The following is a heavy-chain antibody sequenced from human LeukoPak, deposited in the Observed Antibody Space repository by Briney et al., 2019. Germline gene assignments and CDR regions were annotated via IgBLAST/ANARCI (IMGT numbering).Heavy chain of an antibody. CDR3: AKDKRFDYYYYMDV. CDR2: IRYDGSNK. D-gene: IGHD3-16*01. J-gene: IGHJ6*03. Sequence: GGSLRLSCAASGFTFSSYGMHWVRRAPGKGLEWVAFIRYDGSNKYYADSVKGRFTISRDNSKNSLYLQMNSLRTEDTALYYCAKDKRFDYYYYMDVWGKGTTVTVSS. CDR1: GFTFSSYG. V-gene: IGHV3-30*02.